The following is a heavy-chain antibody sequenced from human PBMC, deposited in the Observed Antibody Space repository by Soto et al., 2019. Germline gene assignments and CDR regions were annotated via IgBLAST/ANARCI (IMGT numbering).Heavy chain of an antibody. CDR2: IHYSGDS. Sequence: PSETLSLTCTVSGDSVSSDNCNWSWIRQRQGKGLEGIAYIHYSGDSYDNPSLTSRITMSMDVSKNQFSLNLRSVTAADTAIYYCARDVNDSSGSQGFDYWGQGTLVTVSS. J-gene: IGHJ4*02. D-gene: IGHD3-22*01. V-gene: IGHV4-31*03. CDR3: ARDVNDSSGSQGFDY. CDR1: GDSVSSDNCN.